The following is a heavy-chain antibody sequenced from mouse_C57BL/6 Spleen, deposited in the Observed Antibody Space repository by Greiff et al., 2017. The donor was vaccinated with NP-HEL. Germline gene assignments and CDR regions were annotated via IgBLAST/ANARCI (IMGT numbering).Heavy chain of an antibody. D-gene: IGHD2-2*01. CDR1: GYTFTSYW. V-gene: IGHV1-69*01. Sequence: QVQLQQPGAELVMPGASVKLSCKASGYTFTSYWMHWVKQRPGQGLEWIGEIDPSDSYTNYNQTFKGKSTLTVDKSSSTAYMQLSSLTSEDSAVDYCARGGGYRPFVYWGQGTLVTVSA. J-gene: IGHJ3*01. CDR3: ARGGGYRPFVY. CDR2: IDPSDSYT.